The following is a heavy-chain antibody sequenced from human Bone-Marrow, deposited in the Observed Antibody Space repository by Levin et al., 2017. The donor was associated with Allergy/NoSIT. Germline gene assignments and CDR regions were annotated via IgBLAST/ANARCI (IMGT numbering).Heavy chain of an antibody. CDR2: ISYDGSNE. D-gene: IGHD5-12*01. Sequence: GESLKISCAASGFTFSSHGMHWVRQAPGKGLEWVAAISYDGSNEYYVDSVRGRFAISRDDSRNTLYLQMNSLRIEDTAVYYCAKDGAYSADFWGQGSLVTVSS. J-gene: IGHJ4*02. CDR1: GFTFSSHG. V-gene: IGHV3-30*18. CDR3: AKDGAYSADF.